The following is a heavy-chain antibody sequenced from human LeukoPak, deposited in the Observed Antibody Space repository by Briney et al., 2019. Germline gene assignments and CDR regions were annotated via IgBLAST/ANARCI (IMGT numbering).Heavy chain of an antibody. CDR1: GGSISSYY. CDR3: AREILLLSQDAFDI. D-gene: IGHD2-15*01. V-gene: IGHV4-4*07. J-gene: IGHJ3*02. CDR2: IYTSGST. Sequence: PSETLSLTCSVSGGSISSYYWSWIRQPAGKGLEWIGRIYTSGSTNYNPSLKSRVTISVDTSKNQFSLKLSSVTAADTAVYYCAREILLLSQDAFDIWGQGTMVTVSS.